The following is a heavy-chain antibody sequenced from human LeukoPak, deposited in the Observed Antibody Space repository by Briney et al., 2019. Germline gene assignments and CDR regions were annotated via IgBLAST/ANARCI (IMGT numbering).Heavy chain of an antibody. CDR1: GFTFSSYS. Sequence: PGGSLRLSCAASGFTFSSYSMNWVRQAPGKGLEWVSSISSSSSYIYYADSVKGRFTISRDNSKNMLYLQMGSLRAEDMAVYYCARDSSGWPYYFDYWGQGTLVTVSS. CDR3: ARDSSGWPYYFDY. J-gene: IGHJ4*02. CDR2: ISSSSSYI. V-gene: IGHV3-21*01. D-gene: IGHD6-19*01.